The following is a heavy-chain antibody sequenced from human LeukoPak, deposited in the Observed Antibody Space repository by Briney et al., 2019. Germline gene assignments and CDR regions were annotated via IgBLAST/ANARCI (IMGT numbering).Heavy chain of an antibody. D-gene: IGHD1-26*01. CDR1: GFSISSYD. J-gene: IGHJ4*02. CDR2: VSHDGGRT. CDR3: AKGRIVGATSFDY. Sequence: GGSLRLSCAASGFSISSYDMRWVRQAPGKGLEWVSGVSHDGGRTYYVDSVKGRLTISRDISKNSLYLQMNSLRAEDTAIYYCAKGRIVGATSFDYWGQGTLVTVSS. V-gene: IGHV3-23*01.